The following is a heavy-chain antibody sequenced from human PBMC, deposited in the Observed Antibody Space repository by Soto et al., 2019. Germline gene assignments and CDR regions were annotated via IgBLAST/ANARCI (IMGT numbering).Heavy chain of an antibody. Sequence: PGGSLRLSCAASGFTFSSYSMNWVRQAPGKGLEWVSSISSSSSYIYYADSVKGRFTISRDNAKNSLYLQMNSLRAEDTAVYYCARDPGEIVVVALGYYYGMDVWGQGTTVTVSS. D-gene: IGHD3-22*01. V-gene: IGHV3-21*01. CDR2: ISSSSSYI. J-gene: IGHJ6*02. CDR3: ARDPGEIVVVALGYYYGMDV. CDR1: GFTFSSYS.